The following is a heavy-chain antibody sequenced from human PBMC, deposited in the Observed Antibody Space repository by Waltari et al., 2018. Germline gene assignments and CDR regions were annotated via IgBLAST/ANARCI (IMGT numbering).Heavy chain of an antibody. J-gene: IGHJ4*02. D-gene: IGHD1-26*01. CDR3: AKDGGSYYGYFDY. CDR1: GFSFRSYG. Sequence: QVQLVESGGGVVQPGGSLRLSCAASGFSFRSYGMHWARQAPGKGLEWVAVIWYDGSKEDYADSVKGRFTISRDNSKNTLNLQMNSLRAEDTAVYYCAKDGGSYYGYFDYWGQGTLVTVSS. V-gene: IGHV3-30*02. CDR2: IWYDGSKE.